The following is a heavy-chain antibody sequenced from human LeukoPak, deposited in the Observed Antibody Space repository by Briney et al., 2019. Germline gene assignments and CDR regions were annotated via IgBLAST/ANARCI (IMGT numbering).Heavy chain of an antibody. CDR3: ARDKEYYYDSSGYYHY. J-gene: IGHJ4*02. V-gene: IGHV1-3*01. D-gene: IGHD3-22*01. Sequence: ASVKVSCKASGYTFTSYAMHWVRQAPGQRLEWMGWINAGNGNTKYSQKFQGRVTMTTDTSTSTAYMELRSLRSDDTAVYYCARDKEYYYDSSGYYHYWGQGTLVTVSS. CDR2: INAGNGNT. CDR1: GYTFTSYA.